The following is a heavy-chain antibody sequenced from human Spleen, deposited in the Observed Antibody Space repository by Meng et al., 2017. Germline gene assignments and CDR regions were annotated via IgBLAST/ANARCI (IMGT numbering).Heavy chain of an antibody. CDR3: ARSDWFDP. J-gene: IGHJ5*02. Sequence: VQLQQWGAGLLKPSESLSLTCVVSGGSFSDYYWSWVRQVPGKGLVWVSRIKSDGSSTSYADSVKGRFTISRDNAKNTLYLQMNSLRAEDTAVYYCARSDWFDPWGQGTLVTVSS. CDR2: IKSDGSST. CDR1: GGSFSDYY. V-gene: IGHV3-74*01.